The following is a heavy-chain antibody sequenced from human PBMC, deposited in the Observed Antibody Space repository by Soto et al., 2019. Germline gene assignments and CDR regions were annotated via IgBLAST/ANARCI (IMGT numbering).Heavy chain of an antibody. Sequence: GASVKVSCKASGYTFTSYGISWVRQAPGQGLEWMGWISAYNGNTNYAQKLQGRVTMTTDTSTSTAYMELRSLRSDDTAVYYCARASSAAGMYYYYYMDVWGKGTTVTVSS. J-gene: IGHJ6*03. V-gene: IGHV1-18*01. CDR2: ISAYNGNT. CDR3: ARASSAAGMYYYYYMDV. D-gene: IGHD6-13*01. CDR1: GYTFTSYG.